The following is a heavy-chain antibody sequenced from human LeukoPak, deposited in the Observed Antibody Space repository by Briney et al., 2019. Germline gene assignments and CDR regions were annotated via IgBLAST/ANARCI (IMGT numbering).Heavy chain of an antibody. Sequence: GGSLRLSCAASGFTVSSNYMSWVRQAPGKGLEWVSVIYSGGSTYYADSVKGRFTISRDNSKNTLYLQMNSLRAEDTAVYYCAKDPGAYYDSSGYLRGYWGQGTLVTVSS. V-gene: IGHV3-53*01. CDR2: IYSGGST. D-gene: IGHD3-22*01. CDR3: AKDPGAYYDSSGYLRGY. J-gene: IGHJ4*02. CDR1: GFTVSSNY.